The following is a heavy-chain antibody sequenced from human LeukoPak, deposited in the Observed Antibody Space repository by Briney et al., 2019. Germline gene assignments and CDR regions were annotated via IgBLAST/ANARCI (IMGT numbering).Heavy chain of an antibody. CDR3: AILSSGSWSCFDY. Sequence: SETLSLTCTVSGGSISSYYWSWIRQPPGKGLEWIGYIYSSGSTNYNPSLKSRVTISVDTSKNQFSLKLTSVTAADTAVYYCAILSSGSWSCFDYWGQGTLVTVSS. D-gene: IGHD1-26*01. J-gene: IGHJ4*02. V-gene: IGHV4-59*01. CDR1: GGSISSYY. CDR2: IYSSGST.